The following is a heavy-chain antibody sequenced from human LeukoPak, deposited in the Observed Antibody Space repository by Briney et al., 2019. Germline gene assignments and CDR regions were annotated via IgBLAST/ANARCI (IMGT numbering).Heavy chain of an antibody. Sequence: GGSLRLSCAASGFTFSSYWMHRVRQAPGKGLVCISRINSDGSSTSYADSVNGRFTISRDNAKNTLYLQMNSLRAEDTAVYYCAKTPRDGYNLFDYWGQGTLVTVSS. CDR2: INSDGSST. J-gene: IGHJ4*02. D-gene: IGHD5-24*01. CDR1: GFTFSSYW. V-gene: IGHV3-74*01. CDR3: AKTPRDGYNLFDY.